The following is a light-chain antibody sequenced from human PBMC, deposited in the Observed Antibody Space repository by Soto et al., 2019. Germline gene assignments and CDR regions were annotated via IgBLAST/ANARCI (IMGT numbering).Light chain of an antibody. Sequence: QLVLTQSPSASASLGASVKLTCTLSSEHSSYAIAWHQHQPEKGPRYLMKLYSGGRHIKGDGIPDRFSGSSSGTERYLTISSLQYEEEADYCCQTWGTGYSVFGGGTKLTVL. CDR3: QTWGTGYSV. V-gene: IGLV4-69*01. CDR1: SEHSSYA. CDR2: LYSGGRH. J-gene: IGLJ3*02.